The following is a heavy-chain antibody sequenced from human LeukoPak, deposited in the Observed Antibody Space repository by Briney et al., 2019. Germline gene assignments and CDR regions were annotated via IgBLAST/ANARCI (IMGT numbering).Heavy chain of an antibody. D-gene: IGHD3-9*01. V-gene: IGHV3-30*18. J-gene: IGHJ4*02. CDR3: AKDLGRRYFDWLRDY. Sequence: GGSLRLSCAASGFTFSSYGMHWVRQAPGKGLEWVAVISYDGSNKYYADSVKGRFTISRDNSKNTLYLQMNSLTAEDTAVYYCAKDLGRRYFDWLRDYWGQGTLVTVSS. CDR1: GFTFSSYG. CDR2: ISYDGSNK.